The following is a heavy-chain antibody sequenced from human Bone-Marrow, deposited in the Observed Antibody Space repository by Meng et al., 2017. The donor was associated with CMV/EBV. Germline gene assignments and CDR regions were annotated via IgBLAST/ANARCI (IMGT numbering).Heavy chain of an antibody. Sequence: LSLTCAVYGGSFSGYYWSWIRQAPGKGLEWVAVIWYDGSNKYYADSVKGRFTISRDNSKNTLYLQMNSLRAEDTAVYYCAKDIREVVIVVVPGGYYYGMDVWGQGTTVTVSS. V-gene: IGHV3-33*06. CDR1: GGSFSGYY. CDR3: AKDIREVVIVVVPGGYYYGMDV. CDR2: IWYDGSNK. D-gene: IGHD2-2*03. J-gene: IGHJ6*01.